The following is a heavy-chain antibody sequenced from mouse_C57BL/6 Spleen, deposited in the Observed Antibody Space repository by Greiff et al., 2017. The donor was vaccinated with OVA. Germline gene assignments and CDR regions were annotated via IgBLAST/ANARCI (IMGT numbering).Heavy chain of an antibody. CDR2: INPSNGGT. CDR3: ARVYGNYVSWFAY. CDR1: GYTFTSYW. D-gene: IGHD2-1*01. V-gene: IGHV1-53*01. Sequence: QVHVKQPGTELVKPGASVKLSCKASGYTFTSYWMHWVKQRPGQGLEWIGNINPSNGGTNYNEKFKSKATLTVDKSSSTAYMQLSSLTSEDSAVYYCARVYGNYVSWFAYWGQGTLVTVSA. J-gene: IGHJ3*01.